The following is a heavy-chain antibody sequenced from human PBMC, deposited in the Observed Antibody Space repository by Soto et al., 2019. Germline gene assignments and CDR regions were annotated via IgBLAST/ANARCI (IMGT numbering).Heavy chain of an antibody. D-gene: IGHD3-10*01. Sequence: QVQLVQSGAEEKKPGASVKVSCKASGYTFTSYAMHWVRQAPGQRLEWMGWINAGNGNTKYSQKFQGRVTITRDTSASTAYMELSSLRSEDTAVYYCARSGTAVRTLDVWGQGTTVTVSS. CDR3: ARSGTAVRTLDV. CDR1: GYTFTSYA. J-gene: IGHJ6*02. V-gene: IGHV1-3*05. CDR2: INAGNGNT.